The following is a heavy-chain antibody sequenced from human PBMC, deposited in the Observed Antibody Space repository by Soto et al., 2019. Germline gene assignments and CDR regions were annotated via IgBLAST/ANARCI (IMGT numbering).Heavy chain of an antibody. CDR2: IYYSGAT. V-gene: IGHV4-59*01. J-gene: IGHJ4*02. Sequence: SETLSLTCNVSGASISGNYWSWIRQPPGKGLEWIGYIYYSGATNYNPSLESRVTISVDTPKSQFSLKLTSVTPADTAVYYCAKAGCYSGSSGRVDYWGQGILVGVSS. CDR1: GASISGNY. D-gene: IGHD1-26*01. CDR3: AKAGCYSGSSGRVDY.